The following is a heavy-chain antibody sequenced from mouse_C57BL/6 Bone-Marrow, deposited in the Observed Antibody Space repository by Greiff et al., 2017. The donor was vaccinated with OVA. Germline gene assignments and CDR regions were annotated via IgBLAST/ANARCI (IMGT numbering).Heavy chain of an antibody. Sequence: QVQLQQPGAELVKPGASVKMSCKASGYTFTSYWITWVKQRPGQGLEWIGDIYPGSGSTNYNEKFKSKATLTVDTSSSTAYMQLSSLTSEDSAVYYCARGLIYDGYLYWYFDVWGTGTTVTVSS. J-gene: IGHJ1*03. V-gene: IGHV1-55*01. CDR3: ARGLIYDGYLYWYFDV. CDR1: GYTFTSYW. CDR2: IYPGSGST. D-gene: IGHD2-3*01.